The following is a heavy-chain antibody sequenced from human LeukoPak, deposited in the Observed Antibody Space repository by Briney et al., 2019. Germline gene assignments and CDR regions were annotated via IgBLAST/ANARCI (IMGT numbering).Heavy chain of an antibody. Sequence: SETLSLTCAVYGGSLSGYYWSWIRQPPGKGLEWIGEINHSGSTNYNPSLKSRVTISVDTSKNQFSLKLSSVAAADTAVYYCARARLLRRVVPAATNWFDPWGQGTLVTVSS. J-gene: IGHJ5*02. CDR2: INHSGST. CDR1: GGSLSGYY. CDR3: ARARLLRRVVPAATNWFDP. D-gene: IGHD2-2*01. V-gene: IGHV4-34*01.